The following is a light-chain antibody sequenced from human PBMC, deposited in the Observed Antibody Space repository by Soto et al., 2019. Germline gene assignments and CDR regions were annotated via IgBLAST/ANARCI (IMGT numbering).Light chain of an antibody. V-gene: IGKV3D-20*02. CDR1: QSVTSNY. CDR2: GAS. J-gene: IGKJ1*01. Sequence: IVLTQSPGTLSLSPGERATLPCGASQSVTSNYLAWYQQKPGQAPRLLIFGASIRVTGIPDRFIGSGSGTHFTLTISSLEPEDFAVYYCQQRDNWPWTSGQGTKVDI. CDR3: QQRDNWPWT.